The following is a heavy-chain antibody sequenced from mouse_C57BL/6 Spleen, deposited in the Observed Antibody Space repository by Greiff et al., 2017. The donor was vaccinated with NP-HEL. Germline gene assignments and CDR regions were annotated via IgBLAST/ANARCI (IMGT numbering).Heavy chain of an antibody. CDR3: ARPLRGDWYFDV. D-gene: IGHD3-3*01. CDR1: GYAFSSSW. J-gene: IGHJ1*03. V-gene: IGHV1-82*01. Sequence: VQLQQSGPELVKPGASVKISCKASGYAFSSSWMNWVKQRPGKGLEWIGRIYPGDGDTNYNGKFKGKATLTADKSSSTAYMQLSSLTSEDSAVYFCARPLRGDWYFDVWGTGTTVTVSS. CDR2: IYPGDGDT.